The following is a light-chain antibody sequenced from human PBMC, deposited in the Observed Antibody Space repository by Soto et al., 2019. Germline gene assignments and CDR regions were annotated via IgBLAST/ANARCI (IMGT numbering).Light chain of an antibody. CDR2: DVS. V-gene: IGLV2-14*03. Sequence: QSALTQPASVSGSPGQSITISCTGTSSDVGGYNYVSWYQQHPGKAPKVMIYDVSNRPSGVSNRFSGSKSGNTASLTISGLQAEDEADYYCTSYTRSNTRVFGGGTKVTVL. CDR3: TSYTRSNTRV. J-gene: IGLJ2*01. CDR1: SSDVGGYNY.